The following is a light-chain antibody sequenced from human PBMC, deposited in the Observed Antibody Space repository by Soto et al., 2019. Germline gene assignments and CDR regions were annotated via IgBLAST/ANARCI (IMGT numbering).Light chain of an antibody. Sequence: DMQMTQSPSTLSGSVGDRVTITCRASQTINSWLAWYQQKPGKAPKLLIYKASTLKSGVPSRFSGSGSGTEFTLTIRSLQPDDFATYYCQHYNSYSEAFGQGTKVELK. CDR1: QTINSW. J-gene: IGKJ1*01. CDR3: QHYNSYSEA. V-gene: IGKV1-5*03. CDR2: KAS.